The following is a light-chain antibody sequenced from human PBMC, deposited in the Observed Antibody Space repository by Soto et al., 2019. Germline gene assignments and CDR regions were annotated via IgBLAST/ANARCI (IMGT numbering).Light chain of an antibody. CDR3: AAWDDALSGYV. CDR2: SSS. J-gene: IGLJ1*01. CDR1: SLNIGNNP. Sequence: QSVLTQSPSASGTPGQRVTISCPGSSLNIGNNPVFWYQHHPVAAPRLLISSSSQRPSGVPDRFSGSKSGTSASLDIRGLRSEDEADYYCAAWDDALSGYVFGTRTKVTVL. V-gene: IGLV1-47*02.